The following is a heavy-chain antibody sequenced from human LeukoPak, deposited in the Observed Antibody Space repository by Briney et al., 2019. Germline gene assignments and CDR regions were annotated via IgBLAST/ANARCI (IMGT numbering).Heavy chain of an antibody. D-gene: IGHD1-26*01. CDR1: GFTFSSYS. J-gene: IGHJ3*02. Sequence: GGSLRLSRAASGFTFSSYSMNWVRQAPGKGLEWVSSISSSSSYIYYADSVKGRFTISRDNAKNSLYLQMNSLRAEDTAVYYCARDREFGGSYWIPDAFDIWGQGTMVTVSS. V-gene: IGHV3-21*01. CDR2: ISSSSSYI. CDR3: ARDREFGGSYWIPDAFDI.